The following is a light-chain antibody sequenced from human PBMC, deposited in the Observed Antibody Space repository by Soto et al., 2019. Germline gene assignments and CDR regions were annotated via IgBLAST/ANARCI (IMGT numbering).Light chain of an antibody. Sequence: LQVAPSPFTLSSSLRNQVPLTFPAQQSISSWLAWYQQKPGKAPKLLIYDASSLESGVPSRFSGSGSGTEFTLTISSLQPDDFATYYCQQYNSYSPSTFGQGTKVDIK. J-gene: IGKJ1*01. V-gene: IGKV1-5*01. CDR2: DAS. CDR3: QQYNSYSPST. CDR1: QSISSW.